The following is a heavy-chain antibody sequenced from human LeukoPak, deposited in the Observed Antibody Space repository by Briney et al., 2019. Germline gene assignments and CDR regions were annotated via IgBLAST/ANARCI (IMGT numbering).Heavy chain of an antibody. CDR1: GFTFSSYA. J-gene: IGHJ4*02. Sequence: GGSLRLSCAASGFTFSSYAMSWVRQAPXXXLDWVSGISSSGGSTYYADSVKGRFTISRDNSKSTLYLQMNSLRAEDTAVYYCAKGAEAAVGYWGQGTLVTVSS. V-gene: IGHV3-23*01. CDR3: AKGAEAAVGY. CDR2: ISSSGGST.